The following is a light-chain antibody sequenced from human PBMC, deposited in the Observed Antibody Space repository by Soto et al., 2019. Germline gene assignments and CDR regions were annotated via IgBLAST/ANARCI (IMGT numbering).Light chain of an antibody. J-gene: IGKJ1*01. CDR1: QSVSSSY. CDR2: GAS. V-gene: IGKV3-20*01. Sequence: SVLTQSPGTLSLSPGERTTLSCRASQSVSSSYLAWYQQKPGQAPRLLIYGASSRATGIPDRFSGSGSGTDFTLTISRLEPEDFAVYYCQQYCSNLGPFGQGTKV. CDR3: QQYCSNLGP.